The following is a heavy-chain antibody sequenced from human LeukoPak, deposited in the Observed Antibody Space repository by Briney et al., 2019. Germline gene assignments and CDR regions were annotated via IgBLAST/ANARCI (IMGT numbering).Heavy chain of an antibody. CDR3: ARERRSAYDF. Sequence: GGSLRLSCAGSGFTFGGYGMHWFRQTPGKGLEWVAVIAYDGSRAFYADSVKGRFTISRDNSKNTMSVQMDDLRAEDTAVYYCARERRSAYDFWGQGTLVTVSS. J-gene: IGHJ4*02. V-gene: IGHV3-33*01. CDR1: GFTFGGYG. D-gene: IGHD5-12*01. CDR2: IAYDGSRA.